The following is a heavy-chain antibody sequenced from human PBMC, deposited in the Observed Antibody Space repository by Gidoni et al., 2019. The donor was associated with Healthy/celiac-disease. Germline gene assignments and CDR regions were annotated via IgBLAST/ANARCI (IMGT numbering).Heavy chain of an antibody. CDR3: ARRIQLWPIDY. D-gene: IGHD5-18*01. J-gene: IGHJ4*02. CDR2: IYYSGST. Sequence: QLQLQESGPGLVKPSETLSLTCTVSGGSISSSSYYWGWIRQPPGKGLEWIGSIYYSGSTYYNPSLKSRVTISVDTSKNQFSLKLSSVTAADSAVYYCARRIQLWPIDYWGQGTLVTVSS. V-gene: IGHV4-39*01. CDR1: GGSISSSSYY.